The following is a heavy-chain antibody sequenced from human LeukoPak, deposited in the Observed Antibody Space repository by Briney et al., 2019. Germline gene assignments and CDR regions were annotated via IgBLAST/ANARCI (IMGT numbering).Heavy chain of an antibody. CDR1: GGSIGSGSYY. CDR3: ARQKGDREHSSSWYSFDY. V-gene: IGHV4-39*01. Sequence: SETLSLTCAVSGGSIGSGSYYWGWIRQPPGKGLEWIGSIYYSGSTYYNPSLKSRVTISVDTSKNQFSLKLSSVTAADTAVYYCARQKGDREHSSSWYSFDYWGQGTLVTASS. J-gene: IGHJ4*02. D-gene: IGHD6-13*01. CDR2: IYYSGST.